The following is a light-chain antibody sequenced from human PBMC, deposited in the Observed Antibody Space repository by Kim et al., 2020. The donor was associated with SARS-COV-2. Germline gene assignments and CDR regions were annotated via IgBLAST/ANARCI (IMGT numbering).Light chain of an antibody. CDR2: YDS. CDR3: QVWDSSSDHRV. CDR1: NIGSKS. J-gene: IGLJ3*02. Sequence: ATGKTARITCGGNNIGSKSVHWYQQKPGQAPVLVIYYDSDRPSGIPERFSGSNSGNTATLTISRVEAGDEADYYCQVWDSSSDHRVFGGWTQLTVL. V-gene: IGLV3-21*04.